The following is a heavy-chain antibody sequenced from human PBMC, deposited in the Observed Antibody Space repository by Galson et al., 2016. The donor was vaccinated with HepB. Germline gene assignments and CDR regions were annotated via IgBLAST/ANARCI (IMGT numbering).Heavy chain of an antibody. J-gene: IGHJ6*02. V-gene: IGHV3-7*01. Sequence: SLRLSCAASGFSFSDYWMNWVRQAPGKGLEWVANIRPEGSGKNYVDSVEGRFTISRDNPKKSLYLQMNILRAEDTAVYYCARGLDATMGGGWHYGMDGWGQGTTVTVSS. D-gene: IGHD5-18*01. CDR1: GFSFSDYW. CDR3: ARGLDATMGGGWHYGMDG. CDR2: IRPEGSGK.